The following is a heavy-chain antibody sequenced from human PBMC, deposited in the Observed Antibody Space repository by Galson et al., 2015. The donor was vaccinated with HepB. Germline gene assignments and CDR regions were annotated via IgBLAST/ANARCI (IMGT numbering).Heavy chain of an antibody. D-gene: IGHD6-19*01. CDR2: IIPILGIA. J-gene: IGHJ4*02. CDR1: GGTFSSYA. CDR3: ARDREPIAVAGPSELY. Sequence: SVKVSCKASGGTFSSYAISWVRQAPGQGLEWMGRIIPILGIANYAQKFQGRVTITADKSTSTAYMELSSLRSEDTAVYYCARDREPIAVAGPSELYWGQGTLVTVSS. V-gene: IGHV1-69*04.